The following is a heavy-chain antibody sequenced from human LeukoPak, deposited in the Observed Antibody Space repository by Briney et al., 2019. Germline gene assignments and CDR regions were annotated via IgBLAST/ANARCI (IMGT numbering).Heavy chain of an antibody. D-gene: IGHD4-17*01. CDR3: ARHETTVPYFDY. J-gene: IGHJ4*02. CDR2: IYYSGST. Sequence: SETLSLTCTVSGGSISSSSYYWGWIRQPPGKGLEWIGSIYYSGSTYYNPSLKSRVTITVDTSKNQFSLKLSSVTAADAAVYYCARHETTVPYFDYWGQGTLVTVSS. V-gene: IGHV4-39*01. CDR1: GGSISSSSYY.